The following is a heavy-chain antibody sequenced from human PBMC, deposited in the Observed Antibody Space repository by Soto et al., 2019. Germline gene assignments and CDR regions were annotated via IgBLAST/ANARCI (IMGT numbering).Heavy chain of an antibody. V-gene: IGHV3-30*03. D-gene: IGHD1-26*01. Sequence: VQLVESGGGVVQPGRSLRLSCVASGFLFDTYGMHWVRQTPGKGLEWVAIISYDGSHKEYADSVKGRFAISRDNSENTLYLQMNNLGVEDTALYYCATSASSDHWGQGIQVTVSS. J-gene: IGHJ4*02. CDR3: ATSASSDH. CDR2: ISYDGSHK. CDR1: GFLFDTYG.